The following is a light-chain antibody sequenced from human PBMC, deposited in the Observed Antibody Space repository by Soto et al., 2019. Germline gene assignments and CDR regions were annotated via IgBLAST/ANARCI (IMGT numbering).Light chain of an antibody. Sequence: QSVLTQAASVSGSPGQSITISCTGTSSDVGGYNYVSWYQQHPGKAPKFMIYDVSNRPSGVSNRFSGSKSGNTASLTISGLKAEDEADYFCTSYTSSSTYVFGTGTKVTVL. V-gene: IGLV2-14*03. CDR1: SSDVGGYNY. J-gene: IGLJ1*01. CDR2: DVS. CDR3: TSYTSSSTYV.